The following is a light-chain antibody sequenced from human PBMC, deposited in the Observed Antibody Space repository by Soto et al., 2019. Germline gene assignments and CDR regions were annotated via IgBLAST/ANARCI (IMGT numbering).Light chain of an antibody. CDR3: CSYAGSSTFNVV. V-gene: IGLV2-23*01. CDR2: EGS. Sequence: QSALTQPASVSGSPGQSITISCTGTSSDVGSYNLVSWYQQHPGKAPKIMIYEGSKRPSGVSNLFSGSKSGNTASLTISGLQAEDEADYYCCSYAGSSTFNVVFGGGTKVTVL. J-gene: IGLJ2*01. CDR1: SSDVGSYNL.